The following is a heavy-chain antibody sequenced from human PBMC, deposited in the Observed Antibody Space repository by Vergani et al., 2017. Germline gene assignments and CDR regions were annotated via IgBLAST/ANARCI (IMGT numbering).Heavy chain of an antibody. V-gene: IGHV4-61*02. CDR2: IYTSGST. CDR1: GCSISSGSYY. Sequence: QVQLQESGPGLVKPSQTLSLTCTVSGCSISSGSYYWSWIRQPAGKGLEWIGRIYTSGSTNYNPSLKSLVTLSVDTSTNQFSLKVSSVTAADTAVYYCARGEGSWSNNWFDPWGQGTLVTVSS. CDR3: ARGEGSWSNNWFDP. J-gene: IGHJ5*02. D-gene: IGHD3-10*01.